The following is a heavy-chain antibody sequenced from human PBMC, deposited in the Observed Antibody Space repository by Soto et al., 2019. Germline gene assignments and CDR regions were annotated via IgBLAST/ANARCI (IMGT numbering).Heavy chain of an antibody. Sequence: GGSLKISCAASGFTFSSYWMSWVRQAPGKGLEWVSNIKQDGSDKYYVDSVKGRFTISRDNAKNSLYLQMNSLRAEDTAVYYCARMETYYYDSSGYPHDDYWGQGTLVTVSS. V-gene: IGHV3-7*01. CDR2: IKQDGSDK. CDR1: GFTFSSYW. D-gene: IGHD3-22*01. CDR3: ARMETYYYDSSGYPHDDY. J-gene: IGHJ4*02.